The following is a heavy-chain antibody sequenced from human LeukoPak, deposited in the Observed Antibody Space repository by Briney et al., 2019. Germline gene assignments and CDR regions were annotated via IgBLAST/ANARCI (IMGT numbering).Heavy chain of an antibody. CDR1: GGSFSDYY. Sequence: SETLSLTCAVYGGSFSDYYCSWIRQPPGKGLGWIGEINPSGTTIYDPSLNSRVNISVDTSKRQFSLTLSPVTAADTVLYCCASSAGYYAFHYWGQGTLVTVSS. CDR3: ASSAGYYAFHY. J-gene: IGHJ4*02. D-gene: IGHD3-16*01. V-gene: IGHV4-34*01. CDR2: INPSGTT.